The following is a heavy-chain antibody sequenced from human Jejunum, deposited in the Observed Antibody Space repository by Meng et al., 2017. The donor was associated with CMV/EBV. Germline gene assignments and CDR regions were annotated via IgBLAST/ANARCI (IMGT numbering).Heavy chain of an antibody. CDR1: SVNSGDSV. V-gene: IGHV4-61*08. CDR3: AREIVRDYTRDGMDV. J-gene: IGHJ6*02. Sequence: SVNSGDSVGAWSRPPPRKAREWIGYVSHGGSSSYNPSIESRVTMSLDTSKNQFSRKLSSVTAADTAIYYCAREIVRDYTRDGMDVWGQGTTVTVSS. CDR2: VSHGGSS. D-gene: IGHD4-11*01.